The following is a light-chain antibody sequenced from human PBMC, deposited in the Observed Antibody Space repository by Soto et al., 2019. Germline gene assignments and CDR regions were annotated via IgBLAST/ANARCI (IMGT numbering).Light chain of an antibody. Sequence: QSALTQPPSASVSPGQSVTISCTVTSSDVGGYNFVSWYQQHPGKAPKLMIYEVSERPSGVPDRFSGSKSGNTASLTVSGLQADDEADYYCRSYAFSKILVFVGGTKLTVL. CDR1: SSDVGGYNF. CDR3: RSYAFSKILV. V-gene: IGLV2-8*01. CDR2: EVS. J-gene: IGLJ2*01.